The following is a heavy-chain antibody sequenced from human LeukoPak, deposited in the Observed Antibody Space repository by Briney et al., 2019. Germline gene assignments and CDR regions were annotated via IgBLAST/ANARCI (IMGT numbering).Heavy chain of an antibody. J-gene: IGHJ5*02. CDR2: IYYSGST. CDR3: ARDSSSSPHYFDP. Sequence: PSETLSLTCTVSGGSVSSGSYYWSWIRQPPGKGLEWIGYIYYSGSTNYNPSLKSRVTILVDTSKNQFSLKLTSVTAADTAVYYCARDSSSSPHYFDPWGQGALVTVSS. CDR1: GGSVSSGSYY. V-gene: IGHV4-61*01. D-gene: IGHD6-6*01.